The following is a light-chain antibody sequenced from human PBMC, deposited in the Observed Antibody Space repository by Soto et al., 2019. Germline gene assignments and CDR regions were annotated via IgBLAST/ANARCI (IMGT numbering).Light chain of an antibody. J-gene: IGLJ1*01. V-gene: IGLV2-8*01. CDR2: EVN. CDR3: SSYAGSSNV. Sequence: QSVLTQPPSASGTPGQRVTISCSGRTSNIRSNYVFWYQQLSKDPKLMIYEVNKRPSGVPDRFSGSKSGNTASLTVSGLQAEDEADYYCSSYAGSSNVFGTGTKVTVL. CDR1: TSNIRSNY.